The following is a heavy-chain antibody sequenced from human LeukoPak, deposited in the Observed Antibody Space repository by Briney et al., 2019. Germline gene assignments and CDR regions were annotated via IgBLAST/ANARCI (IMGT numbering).Heavy chain of an antibody. CDR1: GGSISSYY. Sequence: SETLSLTCTVSGGSISSYYWSWIRQPPGKGLEWIGYIYYSGSTNYSPSLKSRVTISVDTSKNQFSLKLSSVTAADTAVYYCARDRDGDYLFDYWGQGTLFTVSS. CDR2: IYYSGST. CDR3: ARDRDGDYLFDY. J-gene: IGHJ4*02. D-gene: IGHD4-17*01. V-gene: IGHV4-59*01.